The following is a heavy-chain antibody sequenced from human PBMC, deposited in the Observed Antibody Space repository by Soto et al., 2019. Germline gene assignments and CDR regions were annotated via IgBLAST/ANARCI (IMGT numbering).Heavy chain of an antibody. CDR2: IYYSGST. CDR1: GGSISSGDYY. CDR3: ARVNLPGWWFDP. V-gene: IGHV4-30-4*01. J-gene: IGHJ5*02. Sequence: SETLSLTCTVSGGSISSGDYYWSWIRQPPGKGLEWIGYIYYSGSTYYNPSLKSRVTISVDTSKNQFSLKLSSVTAADTAVYYCARVNLPGWWFDPWGQGTLVTVS. D-gene: IGHD7-27*01.